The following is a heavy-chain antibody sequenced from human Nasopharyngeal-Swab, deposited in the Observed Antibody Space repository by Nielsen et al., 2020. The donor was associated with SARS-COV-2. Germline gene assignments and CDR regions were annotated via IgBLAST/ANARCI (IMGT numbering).Heavy chain of an antibody. D-gene: IGHD3-9*01. CDR2: IYYSGST. V-gene: IGHV4-31*03. CDR3: ARGLIDILTGYYHDY. Sequence: SETLVLTCTVSGGSISSGGYYWSWIRQHPGKGLEWIGYIYYSGSTYYNPSLKSRVTISVDTSKNQFSLKLSSVTAADTAVYYCARGLIDILTGYYHDYWGQGTLVTVSS. J-gene: IGHJ4*02. CDR1: GGSISSGGYY.